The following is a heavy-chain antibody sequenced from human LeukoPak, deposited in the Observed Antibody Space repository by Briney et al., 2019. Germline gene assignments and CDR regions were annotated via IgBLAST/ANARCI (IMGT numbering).Heavy chain of an antibody. D-gene: IGHD3-9*01. V-gene: IGHV1-69*01. CDR2: IIPIFGTA. CDR3: ARVDWGSVDY. Sequence: GASVKVSCKASGGTFSSYAISWVRQAPGQGLEWMGGIIPIFGTANYAQKFQGRVTITADESTSTAYMELSRLRSDDTAVYYCARVDWGSVDYWGQGTLVTVSS. CDR1: GGTFSSYA. J-gene: IGHJ4*02.